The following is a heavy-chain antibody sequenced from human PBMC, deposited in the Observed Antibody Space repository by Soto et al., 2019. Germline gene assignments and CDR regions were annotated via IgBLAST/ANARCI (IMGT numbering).Heavy chain of an antibody. J-gene: IGHJ6*02. V-gene: IGHV1-18*01. CDR1: GYTFTSYG. Sequence: QVQLVQSGAEVKKPGASVKVSCKASGYTFTSYGISWVRQAPGQGLEWMGWISAYNGNTNYAQKLQGRVTMTTDTSTSTDYMELRSLRSDDKAVYYCARDGIAAAGTRSRNRDVWGQGTTVTVSS. CDR3: ARDGIAAAGTRSRNRDV. CDR2: ISAYNGNT. D-gene: IGHD6-13*01.